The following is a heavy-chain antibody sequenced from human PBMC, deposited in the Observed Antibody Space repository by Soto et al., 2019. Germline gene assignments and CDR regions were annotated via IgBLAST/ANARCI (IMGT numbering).Heavy chain of an antibody. CDR3: ARVVPECSGGSCYSGFDY. V-gene: IGHV3-11*01. CDR1: GFTFSDYY. J-gene: IGHJ4*02. CDR2: ISSSGSTI. Sequence: GGSLRLSCAASGFTFSDYYMIWIRQAPGKGLEWVSYISSSGSTIYYADSVKGRFTISRDNAKNSLYLQMNSLRAEDTAVYYCARVVPECSGGSCYSGFDYWVQGTLVTVSS. D-gene: IGHD2-15*01.